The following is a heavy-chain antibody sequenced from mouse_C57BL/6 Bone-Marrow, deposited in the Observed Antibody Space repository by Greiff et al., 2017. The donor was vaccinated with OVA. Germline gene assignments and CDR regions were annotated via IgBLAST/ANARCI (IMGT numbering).Heavy chain of an antibody. CDR1: GFTFSDYY. V-gene: IGHV1-36*01. J-gene: IGHJ4*01. D-gene: IGHD4-1*01. CDR3: ARDDTGEAMDY. Sequence: VQLQQSGPVLVKPGPSVKISCKASGFTFSDYYIHWVKQSHGKSLVWIGLVFPYNGGTSYNQKFEGKATLTVDTSSSTAYMELNSLTSEESAVYYCARDDTGEAMDYWGQGTSVTVSS. CDR2: VFPYNGGT.